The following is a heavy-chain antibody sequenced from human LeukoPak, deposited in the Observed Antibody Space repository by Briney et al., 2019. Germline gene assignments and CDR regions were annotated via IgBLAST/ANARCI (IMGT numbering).Heavy chain of an antibody. J-gene: IGHJ4*02. V-gene: IGHV5-10-1*01. CDR1: GYSFTSYW. CDR2: IDPSDSYT. Sequence: GESLKISCKGSGYSFTSYWISWVRQMPGKGLEWMGRIDPSDSYTNYSPSFQGHVTIPADKSISTAYLQWSSLEASDTAMYYCARHAFGEPNQLDYWGQGTLVTVSS. CDR3: ARHAFGEPNQLDY. D-gene: IGHD3-10*01.